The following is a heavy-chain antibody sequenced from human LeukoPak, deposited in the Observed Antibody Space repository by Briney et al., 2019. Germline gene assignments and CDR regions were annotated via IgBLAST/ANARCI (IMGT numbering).Heavy chain of an antibody. Sequence: PGRSLRLSCVASGLTFSNFWMTWLRQAPGKGLEWVANIKQDGSETYYLDSVRGRFTISRDNAKNSMYLQMSSLRAEDTAVYYCVGCSGGTCSDFDYWGRGTLVTVSS. CDR1: GLTFSNFW. D-gene: IGHD2-15*01. J-gene: IGHJ4*02. CDR3: VGCSGGTCSDFDY. V-gene: IGHV3-7*01. CDR2: IKQDGSET.